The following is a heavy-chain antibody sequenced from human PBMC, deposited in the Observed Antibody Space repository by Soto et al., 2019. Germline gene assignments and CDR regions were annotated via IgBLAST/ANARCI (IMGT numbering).Heavy chain of an antibody. Sequence: SVKVSCKASGYSFATSGIGWVRQAPGQGLEWMGWISAYNGNTNYEQKLQDRVTMTTDTSTSTAYLELRSLRSDDTVVYYCARAGHYYDSSGYANWGQGTLVTVSS. CDR3: ARAGHYYDSSGYAN. D-gene: IGHD3-22*01. CDR1: GYSFATSG. J-gene: IGHJ4*02. V-gene: IGHV1-18*01. CDR2: ISAYNGNT.